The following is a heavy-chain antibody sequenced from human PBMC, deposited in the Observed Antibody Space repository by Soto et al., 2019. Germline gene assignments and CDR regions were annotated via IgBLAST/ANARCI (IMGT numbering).Heavy chain of an antibody. J-gene: IGHJ2*01. CDR2: ISSSSITR. D-gene: IGHD5-18*01. CDR1: WFTFVNHA. Sequence: VLSHRLCKAAFWFTFVNHAVRRVRQAKGKGLEWVSYISSSSITRYYADSVKGRFTISRDNAKNSLYLQMNSLRDEDTAVYYCARFGPLVDTAMVHSYSDLLGRGTLVTGSS. V-gene: IGHV3-48*02. CDR3: ARFGPLVDTAMVHSYSDL.